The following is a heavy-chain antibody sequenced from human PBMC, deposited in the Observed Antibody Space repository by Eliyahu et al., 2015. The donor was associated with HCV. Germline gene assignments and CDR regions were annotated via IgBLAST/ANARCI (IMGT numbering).Heavy chain of an antibody. CDR3: VRDGGIDGTGYFPFDY. CDR1: GXXXGNYW. J-gene: IGHJ4*02. V-gene: IGHV3-74*01. D-gene: IGHD3/OR15-3a*01. Sequence: EVQLVESXGGXVQPGGSLRLSCAASGXXXGNYWKHWVRQAPGKGXVWVSRINTDGTSTSYADSVKGRFTISRDNAKNTVYLQMNNLRAEDTAVYYCVRDGGIDGTGYFPFDYWGQGTPVTVSS. CDR2: INTDGTST.